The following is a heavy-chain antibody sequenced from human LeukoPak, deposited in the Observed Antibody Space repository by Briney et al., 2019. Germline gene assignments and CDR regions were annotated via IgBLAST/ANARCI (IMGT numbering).Heavy chain of an antibody. CDR3: AKFEAAAGTDAFDI. CDR2: IYSGGST. D-gene: IGHD6-13*01. CDR1: EFSVGSIY. Sequence: PGGSLRLSCAASEFSVGSIYMTWVRQAPGKGLEWVSLIYSGGSTYYADSVKGRFTISRDNSKNTLYLQMNSLRAEDTAVYYCAKFEAAAGTDAFDIWGQGTMVTVSS. J-gene: IGHJ3*02. V-gene: IGHV3-53*01.